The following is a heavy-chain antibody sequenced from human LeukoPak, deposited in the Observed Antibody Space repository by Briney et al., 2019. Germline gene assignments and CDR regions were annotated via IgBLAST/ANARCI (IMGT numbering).Heavy chain of an antibody. CDR2: ISDSGFST. V-gene: IGHV3-23*01. J-gene: IGHJ5*02. CDR3: AKVGLGSGWGWFDP. CDR1: AVTFSSYV. D-gene: IGHD6-19*01. Sequence: GGSLRLSCAASAVTFSSYVMSWVRQAPGKGLEWVSAISDSGFSTYYADSVRGRFTISRDNLKNTLYLQMNSLRAEDTAVYYYAKVGLGSGWGWFDPWGQGTLVTVSS.